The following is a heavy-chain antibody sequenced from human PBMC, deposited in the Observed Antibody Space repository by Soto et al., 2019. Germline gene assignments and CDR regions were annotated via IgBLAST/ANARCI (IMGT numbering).Heavy chain of an antibody. CDR3: ARDRINGRGRYYGMDV. D-gene: IGHD3-10*01. CDR2: TYYSGST. V-gene: IGHV4-59*01. Sequence: SQTLSLTCTVSRGSISSYYWSWIRQPPGNGLEWIGHTYYSGSTNSNPSLNSRVTISVDTSKNQFSLKLSSVTAAAPTLSHCARDRINGRGRYYGMDVWGQGTTVTVSS. CDR1: RGSISSYY. J-gene: IGHJ6*02.